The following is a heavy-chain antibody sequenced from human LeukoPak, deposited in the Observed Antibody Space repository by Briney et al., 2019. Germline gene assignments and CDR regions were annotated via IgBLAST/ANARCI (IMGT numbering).Heavy chain of an antibody. Sequence: SSETLSLTCTVSGGSVSSGYYYWTWIRQPPGKGLEWIGYIYYSGSTNYNPSLKSRLTISVETSKNQFSLNLSSVTAADTAVYYCARDRGGSYRTYYFDYWGQGTLVTVSS. D-gene: IGHD1-26*01. CDR2: IYYSGST. V-gene: IGHV4-61*01. CDR3: ARDRGGSYRTYYFDY. J-gene: IGHJ4*02. CDR1: GGSVSSGYYY.